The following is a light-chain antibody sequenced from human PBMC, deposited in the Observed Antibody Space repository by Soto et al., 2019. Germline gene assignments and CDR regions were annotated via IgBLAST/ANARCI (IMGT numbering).Light chain of an antibody. J-gene: IGLJ2*01. CDR3: CTDAGSSVA. V-gene: IGLV2-23*01. CDR2: EGS. Sequence: QSALTQPASVSGSPGQSITISCTGTSSDVGSSNLVSWYQQHPGKAPKLMIYEGSKRPSGVSNRFSGSKSGNTASLTISGLQAEDEAYYYCCTDAGSSVAFGGGTKLTVL. CDR1: SSDVGSSNL.